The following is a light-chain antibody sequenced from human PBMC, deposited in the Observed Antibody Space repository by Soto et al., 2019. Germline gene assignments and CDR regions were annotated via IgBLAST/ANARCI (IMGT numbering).Light chain of an antibody. Sequence: DIQMTQSPSSLSASVGDRVTITCRVSQSISTYLNWYQQKPGKAPRLLIYAASRLQSGVPSRFSGGGSGTDSTLTISSLQPEDFATYYCQQSFTTPYVAFGQGTKVEIK. J-gene: IGKJ1*01. V-gene: IGKV1-39*01. CDR3: QQSFTTPYVA. CDR2: AAS. CDR1: QSISTY.